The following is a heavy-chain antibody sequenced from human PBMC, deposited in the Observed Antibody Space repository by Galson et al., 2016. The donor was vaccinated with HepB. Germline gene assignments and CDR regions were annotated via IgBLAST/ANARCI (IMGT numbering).Heavy chain of an antibody. D-gene: IGHD6-13*01. J-gene: IGHJ3*02. CDR1: GYTLTELS. Sequence: SVKVSCKVSGYTLTELSMHWVRQAPGKGLEWMGGFDPEDGETIYAQKFQGRVTMTEDTSTDTAYMELSSLRSEDTAVYYCATGRRAAAGLDAFDIWGQGTTVTVSS. CDR3: ATGRRAAAGLDAFDI. V-gene: IGHV1-24*01. CDR2: FDPEDGET.